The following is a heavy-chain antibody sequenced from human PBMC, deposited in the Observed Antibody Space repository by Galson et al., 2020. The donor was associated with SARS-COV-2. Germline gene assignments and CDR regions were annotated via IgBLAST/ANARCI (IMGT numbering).Heavy chain of an antibody. V-gene: IGHV3-23*01. CDR3: AKSNSGSYLHYYYYGMDV. Sequence: TGGSLRLSCAAPGFTFSSYAMSWVRQAPGKGLEWVSAISGSGGSTYYADSVKGRFTISRDNSKNTLYLQMNSLRAEDTAVYYCAKSNSGSYLHYYYYGMDVWGQGTTVTVSS. CDR2: ISGSGGST. J-gene: IGHJ6*02. CDR1: GFTFSSYA. D-gene: IGHD1-26*01.